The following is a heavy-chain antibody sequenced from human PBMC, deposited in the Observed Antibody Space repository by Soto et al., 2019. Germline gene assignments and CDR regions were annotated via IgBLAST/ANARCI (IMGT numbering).Heavy chain of an antibody. CDR2: IYDSGST. V-gene: IGHV4-59*01. D-gene: IGHD6-6*01. CDR3: AAPPRY. Sequence: XXTLSLRFTVSGGSIRSYYWRWIRQPPGKGLEWIGYIYDSGSTNYNPSLKSRVTISVDTSKNQSSLKLTSVTAADTAVYYCAAPPRYWGQGTLVTVS. CDR1: GGSIRSYY. J-gene: IGHJ4*02.